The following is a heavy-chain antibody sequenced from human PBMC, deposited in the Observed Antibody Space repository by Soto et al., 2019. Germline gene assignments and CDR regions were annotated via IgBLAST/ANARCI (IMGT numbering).Heavy chain of an antibody. V-gene: IGHV3-30*03. CDR3: ARGGTYGMDV. CDR2: ILYGGTNE. D-gene: IGHD6-25*01. Sequence: QVQLVESGGGVVQPGRSLRLSCAASGFTFSNYGMHWVRQAPGKGLEWVAVILYGGTNEYYPDSVKGRFTISRDNSKDTLYLQMSSLRREDTAVYFCARGGTYGMDVW. CDR1: GFTFSNYG. J-gene: IGHJ6*01.